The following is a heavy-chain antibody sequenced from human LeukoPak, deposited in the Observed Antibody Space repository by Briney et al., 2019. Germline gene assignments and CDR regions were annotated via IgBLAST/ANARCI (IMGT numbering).Heavy chain of an antibody. D-gene: IGHD6-19*01. CDR3: ARDHSPEIGSSGWYFDY. CDR2: IIPIFGTA. Sequence: SVKVSCKASGGTFSSYAISWVRQAPGQGLEWMGGIIPIFGTANYAQKFQGRVTITADESTSTAYMELSSLRSEDTAVYYCARDHSPEIGSSGWYFDYWGQGTLVTVSS. CDR1: GGTFSSYA. V-gene: IGHV1-69*13. J-gene: IGHJ4*02.